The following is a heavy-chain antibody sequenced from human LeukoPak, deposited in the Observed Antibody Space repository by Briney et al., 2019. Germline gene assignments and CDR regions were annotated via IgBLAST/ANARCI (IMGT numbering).Heavy chain of an antibody. CDR2: ISPSGGST. D-gene: IGHD6-19*01. V-gene: IGHV3-23*01. CDR1: VFTFTSYA. Sequence: GGSLRLSCAASVFTFTSYAMSWVRQAPGKGLEWVSAISPSGGSTYYPDSVKGRFTISRDNSKNTLYLQVNSLRAEDTAVYFCAKEPTSRGSGRGYFDLWGRGTLVTVPS. CDR3: AKEPTSRGSGRGYFDL. J-gene: IGHJ2*01.